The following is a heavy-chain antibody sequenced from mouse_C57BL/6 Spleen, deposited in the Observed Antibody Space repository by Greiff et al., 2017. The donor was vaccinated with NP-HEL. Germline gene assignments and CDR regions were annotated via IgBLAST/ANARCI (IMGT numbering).Heavy chain of an antibody. J-gene: IGHJ4*01. V-gene: IGHV5-17*01. D-gene: IGHD1-1*01. CDR2: ISSGSSTI. Sequence: EVQRVESGGGLVKPGGSLKLSCAASGFTFSDYGMHWVRQAPEKGLEWVAYISSGSSTIYYADTVKGRFTISRDNAKNTLFLQMTSLRSEDTAMYYCARDYGRKYYYAMDYWGQGTSVTVSS. CDR1: GFTFSDYG. CDR3: ARDYGRKYYYAMDY.